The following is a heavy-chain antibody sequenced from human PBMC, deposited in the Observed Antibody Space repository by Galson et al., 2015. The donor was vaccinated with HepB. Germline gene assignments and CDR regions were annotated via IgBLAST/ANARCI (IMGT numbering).Heavy chain of an antibody. J-gene: IGHJ6*02. V-gene: IGHV1-69*13. CDR1: GGTFNSYG. D-gene: IGHD2-2*01. CDR3: ARCTRAPSGYYYDLDV. CDR2: IIPILGTA. Sequence: SVKVSCKASGGTFNSYGISWVRQAPGQGLEWMGGIIPILGTATYVQKFQGRVTFIADESTSTAYMELRSLRSEDTAVYYCARCTRAPSGYYYDLDVWGQGTTVTVSS.